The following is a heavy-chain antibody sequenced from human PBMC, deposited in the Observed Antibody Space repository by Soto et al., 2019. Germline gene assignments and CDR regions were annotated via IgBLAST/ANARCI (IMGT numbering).Heavy chain of an antibody. J-gene: IGHJ4*02. V-gene: IGHV3-23*01. D-gene: IGHD3-22*01. CDR2: ISGSGGST. CDR3: AKDLMGWVYYYDSSGQILSDY. Sequence: GGSLRLSCAASGFTFSSYAMSWVRQAPGKGLEWVSAISGSGGSTYYADSVKGRFTISRDNSKNTLYLQMNSLRAEDTAVYYCAKDLMGWVYYYDSSGQILSDYWGQGTLVTVSS. CDR1: GFTFSSYA.